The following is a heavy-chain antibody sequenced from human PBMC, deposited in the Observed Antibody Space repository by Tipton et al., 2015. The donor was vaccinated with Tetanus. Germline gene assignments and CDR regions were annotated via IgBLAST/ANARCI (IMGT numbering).Heavy chain of an antibody. CDR3: ARDQGGGRVVRLNWLDP. D-gene: IGHD6-6*01. CDR1: GDSISRGGYF. J-gene: IGHJ5*02. CDR2: IYFSGDT. V-gene: IGHV4-31*03. Sequence: TLSLTCTVSGDSISRGGYFWNWIRPRPGEGPEWVGYIYFSGDTYYNPSLKSRVSMSVDTSKNQFSLNLSSVTAADTAVYYCARDQGGGRVVRLNWLDPWGQGTLVTVSS.